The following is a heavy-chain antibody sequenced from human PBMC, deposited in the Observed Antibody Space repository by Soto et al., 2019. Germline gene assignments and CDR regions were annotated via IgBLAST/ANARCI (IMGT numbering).Heavy chain of an antibody. J-gene: IGHJ4*02. CDR2: FDPEGGEA. D-gene: IGHD2-15*01. CDR3: ARVLWYLAPFDY. CDR1: GHTLTELS. Sequence: ASVKVSCKISGHTLTELSIHWVRQAPGKGLEWMGGFDPEGGEAIYAQKWHGGVTVTEDTVTDTAYMELNSLRSEDTAVYYCARVLWYLAPFDYWGQGTLVTVSS. V-gene: IGHV1-24*01.